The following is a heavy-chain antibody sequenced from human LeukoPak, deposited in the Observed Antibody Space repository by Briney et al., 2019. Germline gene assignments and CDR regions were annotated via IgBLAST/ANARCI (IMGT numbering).Heavy chain of an antibody. Sequence: HPGGSLRLSCAASGFTFSSYAMSWVRQAPGKGLEWVSAISGSGGSTYYADSLKGRFTISRDKSKNTLYLQMNNLRAEDTAVYYCARDDAVDGGYLDYWGQGALVTVSS. CDR2: ISGSGGST. V-gene: IGHV3-23*01. CDR3: ARDDAVDGGYLDY. D-gene: IGHD6-19*01. CDR1: GFTFSSYA. J-gene: IGHJ4*02.